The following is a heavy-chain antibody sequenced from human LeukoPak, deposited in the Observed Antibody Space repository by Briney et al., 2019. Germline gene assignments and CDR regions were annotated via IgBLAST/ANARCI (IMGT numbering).Heavy chain of an antibody. CDR1: GFTFSGSA. CDR2: IRSKANSYAT. D-gene: IGHD3-22*01. Sequence: QPGGSLRLSCAASGFTFSGSAMHWVRQASGKGLEWVGRIRSKANSYATAYAASVKGRFTISRDDSKNTAYLQMNSLKTEDTAVYYCTRLAYDSSGYPPFDYWGQGTLVTVSS. CDR3: TRLAYDSSGYPPFDY. J-gene: IGHJ4*02. V-gene: IGHV3-73*01.